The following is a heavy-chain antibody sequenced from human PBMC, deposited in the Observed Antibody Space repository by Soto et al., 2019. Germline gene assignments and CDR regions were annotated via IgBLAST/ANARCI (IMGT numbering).Heavy chain of an antibody. V-gene: IGHV1-2*04. Sequence: QVQLVQPGAEVKKPGASVKVSCKASGYTFTGYYMHWVRQAPGQGLEWMGWLNPNSGGTNYAQTFQGWVTMTRDTSLSTAYMALSRLRSDDTAVYYCARRGISSSGINAFDIWGQGTMVTVSS. D-gene: IGHD3-22*01. CDR2: LNPNSGGT. CDR1: GYTFTGYY. CDR3: ARRGISSSGINAFDI. J-gene: IGHJ3*02.